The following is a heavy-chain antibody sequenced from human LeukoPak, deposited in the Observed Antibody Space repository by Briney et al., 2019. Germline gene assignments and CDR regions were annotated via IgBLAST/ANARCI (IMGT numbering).Heavy chain of an antibody. CDR2: ISASGVMT. J-gene: IGHJ4*02. V-gene: IGHV3-23*01. CDR3: ARGSGSH. D-gene: IGHD7-27*01. CDR1: GFTFSSYG. Sequence: GGSLRLSCAASGFTFSSYGMTWVRQAPGKGLEWVSSISASGVMTYYADSVKGRFTVSRDNSKNSLYLQMSSLTAQDTAIYYCARGSGSHWGQGTLVTVSS.